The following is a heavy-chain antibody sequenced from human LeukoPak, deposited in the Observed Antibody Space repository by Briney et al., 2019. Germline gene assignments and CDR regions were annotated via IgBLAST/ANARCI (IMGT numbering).Heavy chain of an antibody. V-gene: IGHV4-34*01. CDR1: GGSFSGYY. Sequence: SETLSLTCAVYGGSFSGYYWSWTRQPPGKGLEWIGEINHSGSTNYNPSLKSRVTISVDTSKNQFSLKLSSVTAADTAVYYCARESATAIYDYWGQGTLVTVSS. D-gene: IGHD2-2*02. CDR3: ARESATAIYDY. CDR2: INHSGST. J-gene: IGHJ4*02.